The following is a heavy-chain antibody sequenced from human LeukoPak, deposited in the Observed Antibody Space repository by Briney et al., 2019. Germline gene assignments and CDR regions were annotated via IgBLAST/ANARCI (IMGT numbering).Heavy chain of an antibody. D-gene: IGHD3-16*01. CDR1: GGSISSYY. CDR2: ISYSGST. V-gene: IGHV4-59*12. Sequence: MSSETLSLTCSVSGGSISSYYWNWIRQPPGKGLEWIGAISYSGSTNYNTFLESRVTISVDTSKNQISLKLSSVTAADTAVYYCARETSQKGAHYMDVWGKGTTVTISS. J-gene: IGHJ6*03. CDR3: ARETSQKGAHYMDV.